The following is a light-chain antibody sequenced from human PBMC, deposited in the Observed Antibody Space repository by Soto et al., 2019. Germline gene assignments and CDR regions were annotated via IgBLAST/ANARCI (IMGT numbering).Light chain of an antibody. CDR2: EGS. CDR1: SSDVGSYNL. J-gene: IGLJ1*01. Sequence: QSALTQPASVSGSPGQSITISCTGTSSDVGSYNLVSWYQQHPGKAPKLMIYEGSKRPSGASNRFSGSKSGNTASLTISGLQAEDEADYYCCSYAGSSTFASYVFGTGTKVTVL. V-gene: IGLV2-23*03. CDR3: CSYAGSSTFASYV.